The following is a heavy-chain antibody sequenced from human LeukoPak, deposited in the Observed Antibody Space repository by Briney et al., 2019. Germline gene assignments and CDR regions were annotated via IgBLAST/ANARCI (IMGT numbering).Heavy chain of an antibody. D-gene: IGHD2-2*01. CDR3: AREYCSSTSCYAVAFDI. CDR1: GYTFTGHY. V-gene: IGHV1-2*04. J-gene: IGHJ3*02. CDR2: INPNSGGT. Sequence: GASVTVSCKASGYTFTGHYMHWVRQAPGQGLEWMGWINPNSGGTNYAQKFQGWVTMTRDTSISTAYMELSRLRSDDTAVYYCAREYCSSTSCYAVAFDIWGQGTMVTVSS.